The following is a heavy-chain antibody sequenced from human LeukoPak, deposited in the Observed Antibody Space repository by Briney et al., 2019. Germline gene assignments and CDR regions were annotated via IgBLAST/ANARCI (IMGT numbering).Heavy chain of an antibody. CDR3: AKDDDWGRYKH. Sequence: GGCLRLSCAASGFTFSSYSMNWVRRSPGKGLEWVSSMSSSSSYIYYVNSVKGRFTISRDNAKNSLYLQMNSLRAEDTAMYYCAKDDDWGRYKHWGQGTLVTVSS. CDR1: GFTFSSYS. CDR2: MSSSSSYI. J-gene: IGHJ1*01. V-gene: IGHV3-21*04. D-gene: IGHD3-16*01.